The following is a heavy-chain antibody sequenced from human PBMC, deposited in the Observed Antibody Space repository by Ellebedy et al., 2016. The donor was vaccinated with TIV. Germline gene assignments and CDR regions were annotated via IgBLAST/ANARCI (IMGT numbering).Heavy chain of an antibody. D-gene: IGHD6-6*01. CDR3: ARDRWAEYTFDI. CDR1: GFSFSNYW. Sequence: PGGSLRLSCVASGFSFSNYWIHWVRQVPGKGLVWVSRINSDGSGTSYADSVKGRFRISRDNAENTVSLQMNSLRAEDTAIYYRARDRWAEYTFDIWGQGTMVTVSS. V-gene: IGHV3-74*01. CDR2: INSDGSGT. J-gene: IGHJ3*02.